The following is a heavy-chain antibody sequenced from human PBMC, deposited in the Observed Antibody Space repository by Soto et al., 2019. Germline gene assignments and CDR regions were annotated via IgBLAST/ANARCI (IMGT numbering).Heavy chain of an antibody. V-gene: IGHV3-9*01. Sequence: GGSLRLSCAASGFTFDDYAMHWVRQAPGKGLEWVSGISWNSGSIGYADSVKGRFTISRDNAKNSLYLQMNSLRAEDTALYYCAKTGFLDTAMVSRYYFDYWGQGTLVTVSS. CDR2: ISWNSGSI. D-gene: IGHD5-18*01. J-gene: IGHJ4*02. CDR1: GFTFDDYA. CDR3: AKTGFLDTAMVSRYYFDY.